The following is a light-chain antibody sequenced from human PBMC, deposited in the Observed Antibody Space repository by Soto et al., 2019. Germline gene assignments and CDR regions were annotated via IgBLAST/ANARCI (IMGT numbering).Light chain of an antibody. CDR2: GAS. J-gene: IGKJ1*01. V-gene: IGKV3-20*01. CDR3: QQYGSSPPT. CDR1: QSISRY. Sequence: IVWTQSPGTLSLSPGERTTLSCRASQSISRYLAWYQQKPGQGPRLLIYGASSRATGTPDRFSGSGSGTDITLTINRLEPEDFALYYCQQYGSSPPTFGQGTKVEIK.